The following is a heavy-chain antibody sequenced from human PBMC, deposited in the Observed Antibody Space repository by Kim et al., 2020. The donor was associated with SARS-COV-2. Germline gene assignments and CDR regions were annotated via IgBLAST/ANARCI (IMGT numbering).Heavy chain of an antibody. V-gene: IGHV3-73*01. J-gene: IGHJ4*02. Sequence: YADSVRGRFTSSRDDSKSTADLVMDSLRSEDTAVYYCASGTSGWTEFFEYWGQGILVTVSS. D-gene: IGHD6-19*01. CDR3: ASGTSGWTEFFEY.